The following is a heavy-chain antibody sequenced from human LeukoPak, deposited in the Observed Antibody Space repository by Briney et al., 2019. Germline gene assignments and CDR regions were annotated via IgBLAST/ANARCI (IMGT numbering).Heavy chain of an antibody. Sequence: PGGSLRLSCAASGFTLSSYSMNWVRQAPGKGLEWVSVIYSGGSTYYADSVKGRFTISRDNSKNTLYLQMNSLRAEDTAVYYCASMYFSQYLQHWGQGTLVTVSS. D-gene: IGHD2-8*01. V-gene: IGHV3-53*01. CDR2: IYSGGST. CDR3: ASMYFSQYLQH. CDR1: GFTLSSYS. J-gene: IGHJ1*01.